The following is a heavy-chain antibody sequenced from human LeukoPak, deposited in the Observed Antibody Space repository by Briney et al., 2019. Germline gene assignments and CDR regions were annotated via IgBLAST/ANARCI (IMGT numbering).Heavy chain of an antibody. CDR3: ARVVGATTGIDY. Sequence: GGSLRLSCTTSGFTFGDYAMSWVRQTPGKGLEWVGLIRSKAYGGTTEYAASVKGRFTILRDDSKNSLYLLMNSLKTEDTAVYYCARVVGATTGIDYWGQGTLVTVSS. D-gene: IGHD1-26*01. CDR2: IRSKAYGGTT. J-gene: IGHJ4*02. CDR1: GFTFGDYA. V-gene: IGHV3-49*04.